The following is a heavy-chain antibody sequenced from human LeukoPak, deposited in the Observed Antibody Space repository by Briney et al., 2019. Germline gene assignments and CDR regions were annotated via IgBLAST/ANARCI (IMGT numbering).Heavy chain of an antibody. CDR3: ARGNIEGFDY. V-gene: IGHV3-21*06. J-gene: IGHJ4*02. CDR2: ISGGGGST. D-gene: IGHD2/OR15-2a*01. CDR1: GFTFTSYS. Sequence: PGGSLRLSCAASGFTFTSYSMNWVRQAPGKGLEWVSTISGGGGSTYYADSVKGRFTISRDNAKNSLYLQMNSLRAEDTAVYYCARGNIEGFDYWGQGTLVTVSS.